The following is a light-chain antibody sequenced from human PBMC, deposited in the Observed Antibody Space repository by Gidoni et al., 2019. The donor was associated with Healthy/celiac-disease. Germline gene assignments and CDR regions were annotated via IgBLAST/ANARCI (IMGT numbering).Light chain of an antibody. CDR1: QSVSSC. Sequence: DIQMPLSPSTLSASVGDRVTITCRASQSVSSCLAWYQQKPGKAPKLLIYKASSLESGVPSRFSGSGSGTEFTLTISSLQPDDFATYHCQQNNSYPWTFGQGTKVEIK. CDR2: KAS. V-gene: IGKV1-5*03. J-gene: IGKJ1*01. CDR3: QQNNSYPWT.